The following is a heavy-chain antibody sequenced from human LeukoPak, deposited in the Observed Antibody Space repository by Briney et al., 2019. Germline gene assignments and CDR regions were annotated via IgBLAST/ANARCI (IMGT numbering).Heavy chain of an antibody. CDR1: GYSFTTYW. J-gene: IGHJ4*02. V-gene: IGHV5-51*01. CDR2: IYPADSDT. Sequence: GESLKISCKGSGYSFTTYWIGWVRQLPGKGLEWMGIIYPADSDTRYSPSFQGQVTISADKSISTAYLQWSSLKASDTAMYYCARRDYYDSSGLDYWGQGTLVTVSS. CDR3: ARRDYYDSSGLDY. D-gene: IGHD3-22*01.